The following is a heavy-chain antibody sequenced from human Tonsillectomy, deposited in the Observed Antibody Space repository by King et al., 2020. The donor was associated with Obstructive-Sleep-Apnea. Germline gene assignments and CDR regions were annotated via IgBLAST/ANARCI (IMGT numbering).Heavy chain of an antibody. V-gene: IGHV4-59*01. CDR3: ARGRPPEMATNDY. Sequence: QLQESGPGLVKPSETLSLTCTVSGGSISSYYWSWIRQPPGKGLEWIGYIYYSGSTNYNPSLKSRVTISVDTSKNQFSLKLSSVTAADTAVYYCARGRPPEMATNDYWGQGTLVTVSS. D-gene: IGHD5-24*01. CDR2: IYYSGST. CDR1: GGSISSYY. J-gene: IGHJ4*02.